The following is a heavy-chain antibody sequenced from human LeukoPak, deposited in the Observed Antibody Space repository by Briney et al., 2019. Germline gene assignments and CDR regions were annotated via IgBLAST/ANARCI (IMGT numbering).Heavy chain of an antibody. CDR3: ARDGTMYYYYYMDV. Sequence: SETLSLTCTVSGGSISSYYWSWIRQPAGKGLEWIGRIYTSGSTNYNPSLKSRVTMSVDTSKNQFSLKLSSVTAADTAVYYCARDGTMYYYYYMDVWGKGTTVTVSS. CDR2: IYTSGST. V-gene: IGHV4-4*07. CDR1: GGSISSYY. D-gene: IGHD1-26*01. J-gene: IGHJ6*03.